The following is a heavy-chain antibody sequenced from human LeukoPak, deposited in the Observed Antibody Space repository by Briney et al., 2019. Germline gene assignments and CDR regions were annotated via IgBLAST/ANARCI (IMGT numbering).Heavy chain of an antibody. V-gene: IGHV3-30*04. Sequence: GRSLRLSCAASGFTFNNFAFHWVRQAPGKGLEWVAIISYDGSKKYYADSVKGRFTISRDNSMNTLYLQMNSLRTEDTAVYYCAREGQWELMDHDAFDIWGQGTMVTVSS. CDR3: AREGQWELMDHDAFDI. D-gene: IGHD1-26*01. CDR1: GFTFNNFA. J-gene: IGHJ3*02. CDR2: ISYDGSKK.